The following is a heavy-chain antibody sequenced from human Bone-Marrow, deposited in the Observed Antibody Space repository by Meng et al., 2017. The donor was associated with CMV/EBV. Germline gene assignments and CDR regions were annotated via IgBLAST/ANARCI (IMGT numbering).Heavy chain of an antibody. Sequence: GESLKISCAASGFTVSSNYMSWVRQAPGKGLEWVSVIYSGGSTYYADSVKGRFTISRDNSKNTLYLQMNSLRAEDTAVYYCARDYGSGSYGYYYGVDVWGQGTTVTVSS. CDR3: ARDYGSGSYGYYYGVDV. CDR2: IYSGGST. CDR1: GFTVSSNY. J-gene: IGHJ6*02. D-gene: IGHD3-10*01. V-gene: IGHV3-53*01.